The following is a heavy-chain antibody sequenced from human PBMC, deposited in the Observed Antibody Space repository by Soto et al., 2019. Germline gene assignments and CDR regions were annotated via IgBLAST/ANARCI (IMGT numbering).Heavy chain of an antibody. D-gene: IGHD3-16*01. J-gene: IGHJ4*02. Sequence: QLHLVESGGGMVQPGGSLRLSCAASAASGFSFSKYAIHWVRQPTGKGLEWLAVISSDGGTQYYADSVKGRFTISRDNSMNTLYLLMNSLRDEDAAMYFCARVAFGNIYDSYGPQTSVGFWGQGTLVTVSS. CDR3: ARVAFGNIYDSYGPQTSVGF. V-gene: IGHV3-30-3*01. CDR2: ISSDGGTQ. CDR1: AASGFSFSKYA.